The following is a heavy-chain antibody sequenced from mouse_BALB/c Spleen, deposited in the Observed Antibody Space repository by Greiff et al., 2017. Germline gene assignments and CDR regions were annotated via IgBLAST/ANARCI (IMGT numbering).Heavy chain of an antibody. CDR2: ILPGSGST. D-gene: IGHD1-1*01. CDR1: GYTFSSYW. CDR3: ATDGSGYAMDY. V-gene: IGHV1-9*01. Sequence: VQLQQSGAELMKPGASVKISCKATGYTFSSYWIEWVKQRPGHGLEWIGEILPGSGSTNYNEKFKGKATFTADTSSNTAYMQLSSLTSEDSAVYYCATDGSGYAMDYWGQGTSVTVSS. J-gene: IGHJ4*01.